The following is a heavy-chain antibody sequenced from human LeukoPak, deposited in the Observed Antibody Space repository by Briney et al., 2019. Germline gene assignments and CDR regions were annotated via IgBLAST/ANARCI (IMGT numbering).Heavy chain of an antibody. D-gene: IGHD2-21*02. CDR3: ARGLGVVTAQSEQPKPRYFDL. V-gene: IGHV1-18*01. CDR1: GYTFISYG. Sequence: ASVKVSCKASGYTFISYGISWVRQAPGQGLERMGWISGYNGNTNYAQNLQGRVTMPTDTSTSTAYMELRSLRSDDTAVYYCARGLGVVTAQSEQPKPRYFDLWGRGTQVTVSS. CDR2: ISGYNGNT. J-gene: IGHJ2*01.